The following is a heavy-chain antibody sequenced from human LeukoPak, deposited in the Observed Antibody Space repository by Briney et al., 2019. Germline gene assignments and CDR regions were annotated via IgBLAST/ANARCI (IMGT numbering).Heavy chain of an antibody. D-gene: IGHD1-26*01. V-gene: IGHV1-2*02. CDR1: GYTFTGYY. CDR3: ARGRVGSYQIDY. Sequence: ASVKVSCKASGYTFTGYYMHWVRQAPGQGLEWMGWINPNSGGTNYAQKFQGRVTMTRNTSISTAYMELSSLRSEDTAVYYCARGRVGSYQIDYWGQGTLVTVSS. CDR2: INPNSGGT. J-gene: IGHJ4*02.